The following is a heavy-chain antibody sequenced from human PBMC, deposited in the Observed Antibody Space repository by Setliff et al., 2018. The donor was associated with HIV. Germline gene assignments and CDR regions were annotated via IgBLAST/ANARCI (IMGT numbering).Heavy chain of an antibody. CDR2: INSNSGGT. D-gene: IGHD3-10*01. J-gene: IGHJ3*02. V-gene: IGHV1-2*02. Sequence: ASVKVSCKTSGYTFTAYYLHWVRQAPGQGLEYMGWINSNSGGTNYAQKFQGRVTMTRDTSVSSAYMELSRVRSDDTAVYYCAREELRGTKVPDIWGQGTMVTVSS. CDR3: AREELRGTKVPDI. CDR1: GYTFTAYY.